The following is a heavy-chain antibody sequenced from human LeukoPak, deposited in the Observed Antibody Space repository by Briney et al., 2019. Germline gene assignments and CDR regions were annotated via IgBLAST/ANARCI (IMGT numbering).Heavy chain of an antibody. D-gene: IGHD3-3*01. Sequence: ASVKVSCKASGYTFTGYYMHWVRQAPGQGLEWMGWINPNSGGTNYAKKFQGRVTMTRDTSISTAYMELSRLRSDDTAVYYCARDQDFWSGYYSYFDYWGQGTLVTVSS. CDR3: ARDQDFWSGYYSYFDY. J-gene: IGHJ4*02. V-gene: IGHV1-2*02. CDR2: INPNSGGT. CDR1: GYTFTGYY.